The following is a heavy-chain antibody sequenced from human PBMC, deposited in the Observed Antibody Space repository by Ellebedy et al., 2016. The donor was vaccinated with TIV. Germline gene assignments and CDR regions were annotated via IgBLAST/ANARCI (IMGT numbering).Heavy chain of an antibody. CDR2: ISSTSYTI. D-gene: IGHD1-26*01. Sequence: PGGSLRLSCAGSGFTFSNYHMNWVRQAPGRGLEWVAYISSTSYTIDYADSVRGRFTISRDNAKNSLYLQMDSLRGDDTAIYYCARDRLVTYSDGWYYFDYWGQGTLVTVSS. CDR3: ARDRLVTYSDGWYYFDY. V-gene: IGHV3-48*01. J-gene: IGHJ4*02. CDR1: GFTFSNYH.